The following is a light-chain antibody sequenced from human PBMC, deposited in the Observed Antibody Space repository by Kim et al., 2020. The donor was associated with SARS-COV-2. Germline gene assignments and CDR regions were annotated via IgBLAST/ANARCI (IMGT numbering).Light chain of an antibody. CDR1: QSVS. J-gene: IGKJ1*01. CDR3: QQRGNSWT. CDR2: DTS. V-gene: IGKV3-11*01. Sequence: QSVSIAWYQQKPGQAPRLLIYDTSSRAPGIPARFSGSGSGTDFTLTISSLEPEDFAVYYCQQRGNSWTFGQGTKVDIK.